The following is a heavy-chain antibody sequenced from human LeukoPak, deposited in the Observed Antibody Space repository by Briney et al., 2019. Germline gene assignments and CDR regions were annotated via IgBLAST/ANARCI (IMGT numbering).Heavy chain of an antibody. V-gene: IGHV4-59*05. CDR2: IYYSGST. J-gene: IGHJ4*02. D-gene: IGHD6-19*01. CDR3: ATHRRSSGWYFDY. Sequence: PSETLSLTCTVSGGSISSYYWSWIRQPPGKGLEWIGSIYYSGSTYYNPSLKSRVTISVDTSKNQFSLKLSSVTAADTAVYYCATHRRSSGWYFDYWGQGTLVTVSS. CDR1: GGSISSYY.